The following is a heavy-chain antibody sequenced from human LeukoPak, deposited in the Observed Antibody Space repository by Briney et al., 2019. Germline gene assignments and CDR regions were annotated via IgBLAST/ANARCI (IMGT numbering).Heavy chain of an antibody. D-gene: IGHD5-12*01. V-gene: IGHV3-30*18. CDR3: AKDSDRNVDIGATIPDDF. CDR2: ISYDGSIK. Sequence: GRSLRLSCAVSGFTFSNYGMHWVREAPGKGRGGRAVISYDGSIKYYADSLKGRFTMSRDNSKNTLYLQMNSLRAEETAVYYCAKDSDRNVDIGATIPDDFWGQGTLVSASS. J-gene: IGHJ4*02. CDR1: GFTFSNYG.